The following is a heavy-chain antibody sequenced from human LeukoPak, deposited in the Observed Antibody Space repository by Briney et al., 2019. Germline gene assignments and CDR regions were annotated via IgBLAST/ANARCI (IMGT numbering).Heavy chain of an antibody. CDR2: ISGDGGST. D-gene: IGHD3-3*01. CDR3: AKDSGGTYDFWSGYYYYYYMDV. V-gene: IGHV3-43*02. Sequence: GGSLRLSCAASGFTFDDYGMHWVRQAPGKGLQWVTLISGDGGSTYYADSVKGRFTISRDNSKYSLYLQMNSLRTEDTALYYCAKDSGGTYDFWSGYYYYYYMDVWGKGTTVTVSS. CDR1: GFTFDDYG. J-gene: IGHJ6*03.